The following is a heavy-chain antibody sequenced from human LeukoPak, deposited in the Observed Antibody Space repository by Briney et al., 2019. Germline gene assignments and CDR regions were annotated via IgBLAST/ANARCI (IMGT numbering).Heavy chain of an antibody. CDR2: INPNSGGT. V-gene: IGHV1-2*02. Sequence: ASVKVSCKASGYTFTGYYMHWVRQAPGQGLEWMGWINPNSGGTNYAQKFQGRVTMTRDTSISTAYMELSRLRSDDTAVYYCAREEMIAAAGMVSWGQGTLVTVSS. CDR3: AREEMIAAAGMVS. J-gene: IGHJ4*02. CDR1: GYTFTGYY. D-gene: IGHD6-13*01.